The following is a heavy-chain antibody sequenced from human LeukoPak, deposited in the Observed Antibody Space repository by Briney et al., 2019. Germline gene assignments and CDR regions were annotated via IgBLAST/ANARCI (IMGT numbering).Heavy chain of an antibody. V-gene: IGHV4-31*03. CDR2: IYFSGST. CDR1: GASITSGAYY. CDR3: ASGVAAVVPAY. J-gene: IGHJ4*02. Sequence: PLQTLSLTCTVSGASITSGAYYWSWIRQHPGKGLEWIGYIYFSGSTNSNPSPKSRVTISTDTSKNQFSLQLRSVTAADTAVYYCASGVAAVVPAYWGQGTLVTVSS. D-gene: IGHD2-15*01.